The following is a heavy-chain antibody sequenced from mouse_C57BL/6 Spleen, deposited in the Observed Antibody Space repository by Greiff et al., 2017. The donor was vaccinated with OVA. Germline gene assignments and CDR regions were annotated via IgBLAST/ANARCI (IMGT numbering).Heavy chain of an antibody. V-gene: IGHV5-17*01. CDR3: ARPVGYGFAY. Sequence: EVKLMESGGGLVKPGGSLKLSCAASGFTFSDYGMHWVRQAPEKGLEWVAYISSGSSTIYYADTVTGRFTISRDNAKNTLFLQLTSLRSEDTAMYYCARPVGYGFAYWGQGTLVTVSA. CDR1: GFTFSDYG. D-gene: IGHD2-2*01. CDR2: ISSGSSTI. J-gene: IGHJ3*01.